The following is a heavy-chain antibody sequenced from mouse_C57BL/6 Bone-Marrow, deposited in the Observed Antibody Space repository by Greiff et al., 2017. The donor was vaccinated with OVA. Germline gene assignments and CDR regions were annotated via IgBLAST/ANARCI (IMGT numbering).Heavy chain of an antibody. Sequence: EVNLVESGGGLVKPGGSLKLSCAASGFTFSSYAMSWVRQTPEKRLEWVATISDGGSYTYYPDNVKGRFTISRDNAKNNLYLQMSHLKSEDTAMYYCARASSNYPYYAMDYWGQGTSVTVSS. CDR2: ISDGGSYT. CDR1: GFTFSSYA. J-gene: IGHJ4*01. D-gene: IGHD2-5*01. V-gene: IGHV5-4*03. CDR3: ARASSNYPYYAMDY.